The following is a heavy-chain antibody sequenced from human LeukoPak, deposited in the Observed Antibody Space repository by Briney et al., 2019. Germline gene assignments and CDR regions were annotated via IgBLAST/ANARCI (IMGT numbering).Heavy chain of an antibody. D-gene: IGHD6-13*01. CDR2: MNPNSGNT. V-gene: IGHV1-8*01. CDR3: ARGRSSSWYVYYYYYYYMDV. J-gene: IGHJ6*03. CDR1: GYTFTSYD. Sequence: ASVKVSCKASGYTFTSYDINWVRQATGQGLEWMGWMNPNSGNTGYAQKFQGRVTMTRNTSISTAYMELSSLRSEDTAVYYCARGRSSSWYVYYYYYYYMDVWGKGTTVTISS.